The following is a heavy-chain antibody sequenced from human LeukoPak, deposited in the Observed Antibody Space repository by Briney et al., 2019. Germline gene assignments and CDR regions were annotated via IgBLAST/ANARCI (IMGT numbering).Heavy chain of an antibody. J-gene: IGHJ4*02. CDR1: GYTFTGYY. Sequence: GPSVRVSCKPSGYTFTGYYMHWVRQAPGQRVEWMGWINPNRGGTTYTQTFQGRATITRNTYISTAYMELGRLRSHDTAVYYCARSCSSGWLEGYYFDYWGQGTLVSVSS. CDR3: ARSCSSGWLEGYYFDY. CDR2: INPNRGGT. D-gene: IGHD6-19*01. V-gene: IGHV1-2*02.